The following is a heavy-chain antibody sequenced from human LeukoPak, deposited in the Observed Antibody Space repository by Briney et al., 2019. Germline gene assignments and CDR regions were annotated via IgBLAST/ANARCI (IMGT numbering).Heavy chain of an antibody. CDR2: IKQDESEK. Sequence: GGSLRLSCAASGFAFTTYWMSWVRQAPGKGLEWVANIKQDESEKYYVDSVKGRFTISRDNAKNSLFLQMNSLRAEDTAVYYCARDKLGGGDAFDIWGQGTMVTVSS. CDR3: ARDKLGGGDAFDI. V-gene: IGHV3-7*03. CDR1: GFAFTTYW. D-gene: IGHD1-26*01. J-gene: IGHJ3*02.